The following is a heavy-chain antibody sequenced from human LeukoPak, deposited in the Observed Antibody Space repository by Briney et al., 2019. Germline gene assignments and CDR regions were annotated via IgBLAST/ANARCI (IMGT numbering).Heavy chain of an antibody. CDR1: GFTFSSYW. Sequence: PGGSLRLSCAASGFTFSSYWMNWVRQAPGKGLEWVSSISSSSSYIYYADSVKGRFTISRDNAKNSLYLQMNSLRAEDTAVYYCARDTHYYDSSGYYRIYYFDYWGQGTLVTVSS. CDR2: ISSSSSYI. J-gene: IGHJ4*02. D-gene: IGHD3-22*01. V-gene: IGHV3-21*01. CDR3: ARDTHYYDSSGYYRIYYFDY.